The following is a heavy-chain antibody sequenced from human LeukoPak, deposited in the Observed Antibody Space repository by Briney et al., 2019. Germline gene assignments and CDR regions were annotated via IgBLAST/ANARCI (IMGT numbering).Heavy chain of an antibody. D-gene: IGHD7-27*01. Sequence: GASVKVSCKASGYTFTSYGISWVRQAPGQGLEWMGGIIPIFGTANYAQKFQGRVTITADESTSTAYMELSSLRSEDTAVYYCVRTPPNWGADYWGQGTLVTVSS. CDR1: GYTFTSYG. CDR2: IIPIFGTA. CDR3: VRTPPNWGADY. J-gene: IGHJ4*02. V-gene: IGHV1-69*13.